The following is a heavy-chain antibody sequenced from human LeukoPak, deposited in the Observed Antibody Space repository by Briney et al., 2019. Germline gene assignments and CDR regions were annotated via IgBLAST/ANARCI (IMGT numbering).Heavy chain of an antibody. CDR2: IYYSGST. J-gene: IGHJ6*03. CDR1: GGSISSYY. V-gene: IGHV4-59*01. CDR3: ARRRSDRYCTNGVCYILYYYYMDV. D-gene: IGHD2-8*01. Sequence: SETLSLACTVSGGSISSYYWSWIRQPPGKGLEWIGYIYYSGSTNYNPSLKSRVTISVDTSKNQFSLKLSSVTAADTAVYYCARRRSDRYCTNGVCYILYYYYMDVWGKGTTVTVSS.